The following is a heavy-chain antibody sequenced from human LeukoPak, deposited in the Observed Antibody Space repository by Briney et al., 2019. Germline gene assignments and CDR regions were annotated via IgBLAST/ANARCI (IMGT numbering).Heavy chain of an antibody. CDR3: ARRTVTHGPFDY. CDR2: IYHSGST. J-gene: IGHJ4*02. CDR1: GGSISSGGYS. V-gene: IGHV4-30-2*01. D-gene: IGHD4-17*01. Sequence: PSETLSLTCAVSGGSISSGGYSWSWIRQPPGKGLEWIGYIYHSGSTYYNPSLKSRVTISVDRSKNQFSLKLSSVTAADTAVYYCARRTVTHGPFDYWGQGTLVTVSS.